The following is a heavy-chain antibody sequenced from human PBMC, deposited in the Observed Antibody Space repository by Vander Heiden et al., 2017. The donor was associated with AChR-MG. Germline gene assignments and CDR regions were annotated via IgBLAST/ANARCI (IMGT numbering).Heavy chain of an antibody. D-gene: IGHD6-19*01. V-gene: IGHV3-23*01. CDR3: AKYIAVTGTSYYGLAV. Sequence: EVQVLESGGGLVQPGGSPRLSCAASGFTFTSHAMNWVRQAPGKGLEWVSGISGSGDSTYYADSVKGRFTISRDNAKNTLYLQMNSLRAEDTAVYYCAKYIAVTGTSYYGLAVWGQGTTVTVSS. J-gene: IGHJ6*02. CDR2: ISGSGDST. CDR1: GFTFTSHA.